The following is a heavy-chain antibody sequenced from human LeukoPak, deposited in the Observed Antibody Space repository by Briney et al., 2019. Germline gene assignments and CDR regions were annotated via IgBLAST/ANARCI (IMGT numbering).Heavy chain of an antibody. CDR3: ARPGASSPGNWFAS. V-gene: IGHV1-3*04. Sequence: ASVKVSCMASGYTFTNHAMHWVRQAPGQGLEWMGWIDTAYGNTKYLQKFQGRVTITRDTSARIVYMELSSLIFEATALYYCARPGASSPGNWFASWGQGSLVTVSS. CDR2: IDTAYGNT. CDR1: GYTFTNHA. D-gene: IGHD6-13*01. J-gene: IGHJ5*01.